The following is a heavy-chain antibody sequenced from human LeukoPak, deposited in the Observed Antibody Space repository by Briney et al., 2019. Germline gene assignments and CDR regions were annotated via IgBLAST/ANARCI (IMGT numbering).Heavy chain of an antibody. J-gene: IGHJ4*02. CDR2: IRSKAYGGTT. CDR1: GFTFGDYA. D-gene: IGHD3-9*01. CDR3: TRGGILTGYYFDY. V-gene: IGHV3-49*03. Sequence: GGSLRLSCTASGFTFGDYAMSWFRQAPGKGLEWVGFIRSKAYGGTTEYAASVKGRFIISRDDSKSIAYLQMNSLKTEDTAVYYCTRGGILTGYYFDYWGQGTLVTVSS.